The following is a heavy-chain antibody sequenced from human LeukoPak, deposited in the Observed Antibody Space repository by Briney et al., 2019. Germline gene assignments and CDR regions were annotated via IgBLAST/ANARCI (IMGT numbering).Heavy chain of an antibody. V-gene: IGHV4-31*03. CDR1: GGSISSGGYY. Sequence: SETLSLTCTVSGGSISSGGYYWSWIRQHPGKGLEWIGYIYYSGSTYYNPSLKSRVTISVDTSKNQFSLKLSSVTAADTAVYYCARGSTVVTLYYYYYMDVWGKGTTVTVSS. CDR2: IYYSGST. J-gene: IGHJ6*03. D-gene: IGHD4-23*01. CDR3: ARGSTVVTLYYYYYMDV.